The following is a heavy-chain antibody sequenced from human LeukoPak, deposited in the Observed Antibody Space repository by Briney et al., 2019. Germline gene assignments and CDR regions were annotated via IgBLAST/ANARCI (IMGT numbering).Heavy chain of an antibody. V-gene: IGHV1-69*13. CDR3: ASQVTIFGVVITPHYYYMDV. CDR2: IIPIFGTA. D-gene: IGHD3-3*01. Sequence: SVKVSCKASGGTFSSYAISWVRQAPGQGLEWMGGIIPIFGTANYAQKFQGRVTITADESTSTAYMELTSLRSEDTAVYYCASQVTIFGVVITPHYYYMDVWGKGTTVTVSS. CDR1: GGTFSSYA. J-gene: IGHJ6*03.